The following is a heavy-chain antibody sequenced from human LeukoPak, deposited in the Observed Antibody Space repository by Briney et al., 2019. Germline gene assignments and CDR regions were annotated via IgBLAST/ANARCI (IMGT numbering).Heavy chain of an antibody. Sequence: SETLSLTCTISGGSINISPHYWGWVRQPPGKGLEWIGSISYSANTYFNPSLKSRVNLSVDTSKNQFSLKLNSVTAEDTAMYFCAKIVVSGTNWFDPWGQGTLVTVSS. CDR2: ISYSANT. CDR3: AKIVVSGTNWFDP. CDR1: GGSINISPHY. D-gene: IGHD6-19*01. V-gene: IGHV4-39*01. J-gene: IGHJ5*02.